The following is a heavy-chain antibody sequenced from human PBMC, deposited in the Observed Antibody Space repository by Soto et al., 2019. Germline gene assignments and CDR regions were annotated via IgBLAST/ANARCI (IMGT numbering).Heavy chain of an antibody. Sequence: QVQLVESGGGVVQPGRSLRLSCAASGFTFSSYGMHWVRQAPGKGLEWVAVIWYGGSNKYYADSVKGRFTISRDNSKNTLYLQLNSLRAEDTAVYYCAKEQLTTFDYWGQGTLVTVSS. CDR2: IWYGGSNK. V-gene: IGHV3-33*06. J-gene: IGHJ4*02. CDR3: AKEQLTTFDY. D-gene: IGHD6-13*01. CDR1: GFTFSSYG.